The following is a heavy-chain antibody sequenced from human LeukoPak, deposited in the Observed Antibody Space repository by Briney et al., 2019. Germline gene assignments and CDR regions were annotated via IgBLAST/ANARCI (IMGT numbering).Heavy chain of an antibody. Sequence: PGGSLRLSCAASGFTFSSYAMSWVRQAPGKGLAWVSIISNSGDNADYADSVKGRFTISRDKSKNTLPLQMNSLRVEDTAVYYCAREGLGAAAGTFDYWGQGTLVTVSS. CDR3: AREGLGAAAGTFDY. CDR1: GFTFSSYA. CDR2: ISNSGDNA. J-gene: IGHJ4*02. D-gene: IGHD6-13*01. V-gene: IGHV3-23*01.